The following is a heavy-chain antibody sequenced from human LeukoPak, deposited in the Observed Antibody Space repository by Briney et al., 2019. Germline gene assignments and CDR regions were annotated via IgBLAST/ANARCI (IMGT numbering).Heavy chain of an antibody. CDR1: GGSFSGYY. J-gene: IGHJ5*02. V-gene: IGHV4-34*01. CDR3: ARGRPIRGVVVVAASYSRWFDP. D-gene: IGHD2-15*01. Sequence: SETLSPTCAVYGGSFSGYYWSWIRQPPGKGLEWIGEINHSGSTNYNPSLKSRVTISVDTSKNQFSLKLSSVTAADTAVYYCARGRPIRGVVVVAASYSRWFDPWGQGTLVTVSS. CDR2: INHSGST.